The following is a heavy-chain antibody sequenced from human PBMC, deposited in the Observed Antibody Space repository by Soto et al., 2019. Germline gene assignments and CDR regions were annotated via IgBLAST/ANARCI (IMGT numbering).Heavy chain of an antibody. CDR3: AKGSTKNYYDEGGDYFDF. Sequence: QVQLVESGGGVVQPGRSLRLSCAASGFTFSSYGMHWVRQAPGKGLEWVADISYDGSNKYYVDSVKGRFTISRDNSKKTLYLQMNSLRAEDTAVYYCAKGSTKNYYDEGGDYFDFWGQGTLVTVSS. V-gene: IGHV3-30*18. CDR1: GFTFSSYG. D-gene: IGHD3-22*01. J-gene: IGHJ4*02. CDR2: ISYDGSNK.